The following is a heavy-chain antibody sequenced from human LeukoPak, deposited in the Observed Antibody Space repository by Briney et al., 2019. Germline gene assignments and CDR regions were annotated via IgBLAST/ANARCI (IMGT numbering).Heavy chain of an antibody. CDR3: ARDKIQLWSGDYYYGMDV. V-gene: IGHV3-30-3*01. Sequence: PGGSLRLSCAASRFTFSSYAMHWVRQAPGKGLDWVAVISYDGSNKYYADSVKGRFTISRDNSKNTLYLQMISLRADDTAVYYCARDKIQLWSGDYYYGMDVWGQGTTVTVSS. CDR1: RFTFSSYA. J-gene: IGHJ6*02. CDR2: ISYDGSNK. D-gene: IGHD5-18*01.